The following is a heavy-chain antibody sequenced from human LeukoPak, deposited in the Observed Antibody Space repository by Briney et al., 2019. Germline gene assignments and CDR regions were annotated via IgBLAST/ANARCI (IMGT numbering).Heavy chain of an antibody. V-gene: IGHV4-39*01. J-gene: IGHJ3*02. CDR1: GDSISSRNYY. D-gene: IGHD6-19*01. CDR3: ARQWQWPDAFDI. Sequence: PSESLSLTCTVSGDSISSRNYYWGWIRQPPGKGLEWIGSIHYSGGTYYNPSLMSRVTLSVDTSKNQFSLKLTSVTAADTAVYYCARQWQWPDAFDIWGQGTMVTASS. CDR2: IHYSGGT.